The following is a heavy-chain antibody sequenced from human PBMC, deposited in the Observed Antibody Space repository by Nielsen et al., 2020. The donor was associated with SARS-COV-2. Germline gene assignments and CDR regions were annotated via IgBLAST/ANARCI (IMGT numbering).Heavy chain of an antibody. V-gene: IGHV3-23*01. J-gene: IGHJ4*02. CDR1: GFIFSSHA. CDR3: AKDRAGATYARFDF. Sequence: GESLKISCAASGFIFSSHAMSWVRQAPGKGLEWVSGISGSGGNTYYTDSVKGRFTISRDNSKNTLYLQMNSLGAEDTAVYYCAKDRAGATYARFDFWGQGTLVTVSS. CDR2: ISGSGGNT. D-gene: IGHD4/OR15-4a*01.